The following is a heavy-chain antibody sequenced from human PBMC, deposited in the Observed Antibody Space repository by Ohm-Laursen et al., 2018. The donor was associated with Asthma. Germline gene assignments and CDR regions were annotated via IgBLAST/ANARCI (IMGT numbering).Heavy chain of an antibody. CDR1: GFIFKNYG. D-gene: IGHD3-22*01. CDR2: IWYDGSNK. CDR3: ARVFDTSGFGTFDI. J-gene: IGHJ3*02. V-gene: IGHV3-33*01. Sequence: RSLRLSCTAAGFIFKNYGMHWVRQAPGKGLEWVAVIWYDGSNKYSADSVKGRFTISRDNSKNTLYLQMNSLRAEDTAVYYCARVFDTSGFGTFDIWGQGTMVTVSS.